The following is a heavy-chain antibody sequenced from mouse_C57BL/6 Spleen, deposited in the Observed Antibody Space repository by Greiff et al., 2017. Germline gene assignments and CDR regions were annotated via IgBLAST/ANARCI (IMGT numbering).Heavy chain of an antibody. CDR2: IDPNSGGT. V-gene: IGHV1-72*01. D-gene: IGHD2-1*01. J-gene: IGHJ4*01. CDR1: GYTFTSYW. CDR3: ERKGYGNYGISYARDY. Sequence: QVQLQQPGAELVKPGASVKLSCKASGYTFTSYWMHWVKQRPGRGLEWIGRIDPNSGGTKYNEKFKSKATLTVDKPSSTAYMQLSSLTSEDSAVYCCERKGYGNYGISYARDYWGQGTSVTVSS.